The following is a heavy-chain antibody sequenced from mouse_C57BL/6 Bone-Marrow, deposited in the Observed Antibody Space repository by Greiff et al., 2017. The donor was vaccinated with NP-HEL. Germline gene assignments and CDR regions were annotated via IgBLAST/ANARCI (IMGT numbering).Heavy chain of an antibody. CDR1: GFTFSSYA. V-gene: IGHV5-9-1*02. Sequence: EVKVVESGAGLVKPGGSLKLSCAASGFTFSSYAMSWVRQTPEKRLEWVAYISSGGDYIYYADTVKGRFTISRDHARNTLYLQMSILKSEDTAMYYCTRGLRPYYYAMDYWGQGTSVTVSS. J-gene: IGHJ4*01. D-gene: IGHD2-2*01. CDR2: ISSGGDYI. CDR3: TRGLRPYYYAMDY.